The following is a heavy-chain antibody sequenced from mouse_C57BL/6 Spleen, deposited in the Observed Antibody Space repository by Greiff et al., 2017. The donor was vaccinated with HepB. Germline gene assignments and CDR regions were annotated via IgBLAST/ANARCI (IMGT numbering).Heavy chain of an antibody. D-gene: IGHD2-1*01. J-gene: IGHJ1*03. Sequence: EVMLVESGEGLVEPGGSLKLSCAASGFTLSSYAMSWVRQTPEKRLEWVAYICSGGDYIYYADTVKGRFTISSNNARNTLYLQMSSLKSEDTAMYYCTRDMVLSWYFDVWGTGTTVTVSS. CDR2: ICSGGDYI. CDR1: GFTLSSYA. CDR3: TRDMVLSWYFDV. V-gene: IGHV5-9-1*02.